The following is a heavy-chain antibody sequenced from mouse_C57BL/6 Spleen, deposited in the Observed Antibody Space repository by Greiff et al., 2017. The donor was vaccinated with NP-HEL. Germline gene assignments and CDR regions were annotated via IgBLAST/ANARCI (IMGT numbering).Heavy chain of an antibody. D-gene: IGHD2-4*01. Sequence: EVKVEESGGGLVQPGGSMKLSCVASGFTFSNYWMNWVRQSPEKGLEWVAQIRLKSDNYATHYAESVKGRFTISRDDSNSSVYLQMNNIRAEDTGIYYCTGTFYYDYGGAMDYWGQGTSVTVSS. CDR3: TGTFYYDYGGAMDY. CDR1: GFTFSNYW. V-gene: IGHV6-3*01. CDR2: IRLKSDNYAT. J-gene: IGHJ4*01.